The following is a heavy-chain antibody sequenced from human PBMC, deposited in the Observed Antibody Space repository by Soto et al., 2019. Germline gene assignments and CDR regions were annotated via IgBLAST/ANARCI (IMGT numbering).Heavy chain of an antibody. CDR2: AYYMSKWYN. D-gene: IGHD2-15*01. CDR1: RHGLSHNALA. CDR3: ARGKYSGLDV. Sequence: SNSLSLTCATCRHGLSHNALACNWILPSPPRDLEVLGRAYYMSKWYNEYVVSVTSRITVNPDTSKNQFSLQLSSVTPDDTAVYYCARGKYSGLDVWGQETRVSISS. J-gene: IGHJ3*01. V-gene: IGHV6-1*01.